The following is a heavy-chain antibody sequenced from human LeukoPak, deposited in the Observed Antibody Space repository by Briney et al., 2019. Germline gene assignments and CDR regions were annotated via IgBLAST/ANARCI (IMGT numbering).Heavy chain of an antibody. CDR2: IRYDGSNK. J-gene: IGHJ4*02. V-gene: IGHV3-30*02. Sequence: PGGSLRLSCAASGFTFSSYGMHWVRQAPGKGLEWVAFIRYDGSNKYYADSVKGRFTISRDNSKNTLYLQMNSLRAEDTAVYYCARGVGWGALDFDYWGQGTLVTVSS. D-gene: IGHD1-26*01. CDR3: ARGVGWGALDFDY. CDR1: GFTFSSYG.